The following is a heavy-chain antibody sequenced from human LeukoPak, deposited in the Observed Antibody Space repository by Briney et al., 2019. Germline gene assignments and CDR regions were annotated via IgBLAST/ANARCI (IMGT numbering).Heavy chain of an antibody. J-gene: IGHJ3*02. V-gene: IGHV1-24*01. CDR3: ARDTGIGAFDI. CDR1: GYTLTELS. Sequence: ASVKVSCKVSGYTLTELSMHWVRQAPGKGLEWMGGFDPEDGETIYAQKFQGRVTITTDESTSTAYMELSSLRSEDTAVYYCARDTGIGAFDIWGQGTMVTVSS. D-gene: IGHD1-26*01. CDR2: FDPEDGET.